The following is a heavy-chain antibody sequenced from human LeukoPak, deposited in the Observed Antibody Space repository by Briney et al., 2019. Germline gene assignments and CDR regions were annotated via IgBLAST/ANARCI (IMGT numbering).Heavy chain of an antibody. D-gene: IGHD3-22*01. Sequence: PGGSLRLSCAASGFTFSTYSMNWVRQAPGKGLEWVSSITRSSYIYYADSVKGRFTISRDNAKNSLYLQMNSLRAEDTAVYYCARDNVRRYYDSSGYYDWGQGTLVTVSS. V-gene: IGHV3-21*01. CDR3: ARDNVRRYYDSSGYYD. J-gene: IGHJ4*02. CDR1: GFTFSTYS. CDR2: ITRSSYI.